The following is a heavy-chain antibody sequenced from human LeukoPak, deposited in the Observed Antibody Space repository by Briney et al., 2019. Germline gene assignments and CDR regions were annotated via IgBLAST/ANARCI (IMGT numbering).Heavy chain of an antibody. CDR3: ARDRGAPSYSSSWYLSTWYYYYMDV. J-gene: IGHJ6*03. V-gene: IGHV1-46*01. CDR2: INPSGGST. CDR1: GYTFTSYY. D-gene: IGHD6-13*01. Sequence: GASVKVSCKASGYTFTSYYMHWVRQAPGQGLEWMGIINPSGGSTSYAQKFQGRVTMTRDMSTSTVYMELSSLRSEDTAVYYCARDRGAPSYSSSWYLSTWYYYYMDVWGKGTTVTISS.